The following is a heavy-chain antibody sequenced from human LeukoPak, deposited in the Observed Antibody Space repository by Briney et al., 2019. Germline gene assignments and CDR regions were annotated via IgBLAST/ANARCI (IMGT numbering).Heavy chain of an antibody. V-gene: IGHV3-30-3*01. Sequence: QPGRSLRLSCAASGFTFSSYAMHWVRQAPGKGLEWVAVISYDGSNKYYADSVKGRFTISRDNSKNTLYLQMNSLRAEDTAVYYCAKEFGFGESLGAFDIWGQGTMVTVSS. D-gene: IGHD3-10*01. CDR2: ISYDGSNK. CDR3: AKEFGFGESLGAFDI. CDR1: GFTFSSYA. J-gene: IGHJ3*02.